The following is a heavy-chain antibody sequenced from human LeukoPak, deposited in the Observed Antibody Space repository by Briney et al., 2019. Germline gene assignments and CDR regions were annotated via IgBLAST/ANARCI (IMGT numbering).Heavy chain of an antibody. CDR2: IIPIFGTA. CDR3: ARDRHDLSHFDY. D-gene: IGHD3-3*01. J-gene: IGHJ4*02. CDR1: GGTFSSYA. V-gene: IGHV1-69*05. Sequence: ASVKVSCKASGGTFSSYAISWVRQAPGQGLEWMGGIIPIFGTANYAQKFQGRVTITTDESTSTAYMELSSLRSEDTAVYYCARDRHDLSHFDYWGQGTLVTVSS.